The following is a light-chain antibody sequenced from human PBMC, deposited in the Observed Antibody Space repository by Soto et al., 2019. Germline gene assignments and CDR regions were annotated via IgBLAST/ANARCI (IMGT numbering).Light chain of an antibody. Sequence: IHMTQSPSSLSASVGDRVTITCRASQRITTYLNWYQQKPGEAPKLLISTSGTLQRGVPSRFTGSGSGTDFTLTITGLQPADFAPYFCQQTYNTPYTFGQGTKLEI. V-gene: IGKV1-39*01. J-gene: IGKJ2*01. CDR3: QQTYNTPYT. CDR2: TSG. CDR1: QRITTY.